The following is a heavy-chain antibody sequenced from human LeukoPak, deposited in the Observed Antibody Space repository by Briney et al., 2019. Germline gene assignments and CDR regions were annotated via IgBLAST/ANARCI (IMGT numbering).Heavy chain of an antibody. V-gene: IGHV4-4*02. CDR1: GDSINSLDL. D-gene: IGHD3-22*01. J-gene: IGHJ4*02. Sequence: PSETLSLTCTVSGDSINSLDLWSWVRQPPGKGLGWIGEMCLSGTTHSNPSVKSRVTISIDKSKNQFFLNLSSVTAADTAVYYCAGLVGRYSSGLYYYYFDYWGQGTLVTVSS. CDR2: MCLSGTT. CDR3: AGLVGRYSSGLYYYYFDY.